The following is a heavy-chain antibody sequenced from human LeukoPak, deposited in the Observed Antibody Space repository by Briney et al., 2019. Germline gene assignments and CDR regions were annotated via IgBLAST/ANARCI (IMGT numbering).Heavy chain of an antibody. CDR1: GFTFSSYG. V-gene: IGHV3-30*18. J-gene: IGHJ2*01. CDR2: ISYDGSNK. CDR3: AKENAGVTMIVVVTSKMGFDL. D-gene: IGHD3-22*01. Sequence: GRSLRLSCAASGFTFSSYGMHWVRQAPGKGLEWVAVISYDGSNKYYADSVKGRFTISRDNSKNTLYLQMNSLRAEDTAVYYCAKENAGVTMIVVVTSKMGFDLWGRGTLVTVSS.